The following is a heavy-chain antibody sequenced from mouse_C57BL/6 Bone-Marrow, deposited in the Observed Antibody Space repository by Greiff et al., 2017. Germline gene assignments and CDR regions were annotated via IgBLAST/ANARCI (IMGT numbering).Heavy chain of an antibody. CDR3: ARLNYYGSSYDAWFAY. CDR2: ISSGGSYT. D-gene: IGHD1-1*01. CDR1: GFTFSSYG. J-gene: IGHJ3*01. Sequence: EVHLVESGGDLVKPGGSLKLSCAASGFTFSSYGMSWVRQTPDKRLEWVATISSGGSYTYYPDSVKGRFTISRDNAKNTLYLQMSSLKSEDTAMYYCARLNYYGSSYDAWFAYWGQGTLVTVSA. V-gene: IGHV5-6*01.